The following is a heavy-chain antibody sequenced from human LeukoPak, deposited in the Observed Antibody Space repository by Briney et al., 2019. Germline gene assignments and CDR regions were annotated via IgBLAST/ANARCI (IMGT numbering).Heavy chain of an antibody. CDR3: ARGRYYYGSGSYWYYYYYMDV. CDR1: GGSISSSSYY. CDR2: IYYSGST. V-gene: IGHV4-39*01. Sequence: SETLSLTCTVSGGSISSSSYYWGWIRQPPGKGLEWIGSIYYSGSTYYNPSLKSRVTISVDTSKNQFSLKLSSVTAADTAVYYCARGRYYYGSGSYWYYYYYMDVWGKGTTVTVSS. J-gene: IGHJ6*03. D-gene: IGHD3-10*01.